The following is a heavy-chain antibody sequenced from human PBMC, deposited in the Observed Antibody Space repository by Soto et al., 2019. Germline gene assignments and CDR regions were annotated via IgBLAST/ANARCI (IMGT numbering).Heavy chain of an antibody. CDR1: GGSISSRSYY. CDR3: ARLGSSSWLGVYYGMDV. D-gene: IGHD6-13*01. CDR2: IYYSGST. Sequence: SETLYLNCTVSGGSISSRSYYWGWIRQPPGKGLEWIGSIYYSGSTYYNPSLKSRVTISVDTSKNQFSLKLSSVTAADTAVYYCARLGSSSWLGVYYGMDVWGQGTTVS. J-gene: IGHJ6*02. V-gene: IGHV4-39*01.